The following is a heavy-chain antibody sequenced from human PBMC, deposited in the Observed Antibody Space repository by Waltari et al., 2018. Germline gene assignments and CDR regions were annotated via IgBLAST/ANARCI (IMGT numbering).Heavy chain of an antibody. D-gene: IGHD3-3*01. CDR3: ARAYDFWSGYAR. CDR2: IKQDGSEK. V-gene: IGHV3-7*01. Sequence: VKRLQFGAGGRRPGSSGKAPCKPSGGPFSSFATTWFGQGPGKGREWGANIKQDGSEKYDVDSVKGRFTISRDNAKNSLYLQMNSRRAEDTAVYDWARAYDFWSGYARWGQGTLVTVSS. J-gene: IGHJ4*02. CDR1: GGPFSSFA.